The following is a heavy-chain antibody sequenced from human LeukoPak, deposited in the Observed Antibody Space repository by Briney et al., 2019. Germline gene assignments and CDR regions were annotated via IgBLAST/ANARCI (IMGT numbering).Heavy chain of an antibody. V-gene: IGHV4-34*01. D-gene: IGHD5-18*01. J-gene: IGHJ4*02. CDR1: GGSLNGYY. CDR3: ARIEAVTRGYNHAHYFDY. CDR2: GGNSGGT. Sequence: PSETLSLTCAVYGGSLNGYYWSWIRQPPGKGLEWIGEGGNSGGTKFNPSLKSRVTISADTSKNQFSLKLRTATAADTAVYYCARIEAVTRGYNHAHYFDYWGQGTLVTVSS.